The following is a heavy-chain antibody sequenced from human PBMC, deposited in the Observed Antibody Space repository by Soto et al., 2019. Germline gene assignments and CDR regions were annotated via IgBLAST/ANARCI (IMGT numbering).Heavy chain of an antibody. CDR1: GYTFTSYG. D-gene: IGHD2-21*02. Sequence: ASVKVSCKASGYTFTSYGISWVRQAPGQGLEWMGWISAYNGNTNYAQKLQGRVTMTTDTSTSTAYMELRSLRSDDTAAYYCARDSPHCGGDCYPQNWFDPWGQGTLVTVSS. CDR2: ISAYNGNT. J-gene: IGHJ5*02. V-gene: IGHV1-18*01. CDR3: ARDSPHCGGDCYPQNWFDP.